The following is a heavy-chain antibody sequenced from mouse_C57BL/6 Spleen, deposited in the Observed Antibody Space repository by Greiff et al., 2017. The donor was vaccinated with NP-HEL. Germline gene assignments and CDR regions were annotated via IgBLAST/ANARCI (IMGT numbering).Heavy chain of an antibody. V-gene: IGHV8-12*01. CDR2: IYWDDDK. D-gene: IGHD2-4*01. J-gene: IGHJ2*01. Sequence: QVTLKESGPGILQSSQTLSLTCSFSGFSLSTSGMGVSWIRQPSGKGLEWLAHIYWDDDKRYNPSLKSRLTISKDTSRNQGFLKITSVDTADTATYYCARSYYDYDWGNYFDYWGQGTTLTVSS. CDR1: GFSLSTSGMG. CDR3: ARSYYDYDWGNYFDY.